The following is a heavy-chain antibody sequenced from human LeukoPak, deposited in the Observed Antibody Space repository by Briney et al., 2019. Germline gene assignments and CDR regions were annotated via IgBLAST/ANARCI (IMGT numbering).Heavy chain of an antibody. CDR3: AKGENYYDSSGYVDY. V-gene: IGHV3-23*01. CDR1: GLTFSSYA. J-gene: IGHJ4*02. D-gene: IGHD3-22*01. Sequence: GGSLRLSCAASGLTFSSYAMSWVRQAPGKGLEWVSAISGSGGSTYYADSVKGRFTISRDNSKNTLYLQMNSLRAEDTAVYYCAKGENYYDSSGYVDYWGQGTLVTVSS. CDR2: ISGSGGST.